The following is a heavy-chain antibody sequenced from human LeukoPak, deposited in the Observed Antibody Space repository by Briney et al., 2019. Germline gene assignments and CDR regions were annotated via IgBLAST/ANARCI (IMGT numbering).Heavy chain of an antibody. V-gene: IGHV3-23*01. Sequence: PGGSLRLSCAASGFTFGIYAMRWVRQAPGKGLEWVSAISGSGGSSYYADSVKGRFTISRHISENRLYLQMNSLRAEDTAVYYCAKDYDAVWGGTDYWGQGTLVTVSS. CDR1: GFTFGIYA. CDR3: AKDYDAVWGGTDY. J-gene: IGHJ4*02. CDR2: ISGSGGSS. D-gene: IGHD3-16*01.